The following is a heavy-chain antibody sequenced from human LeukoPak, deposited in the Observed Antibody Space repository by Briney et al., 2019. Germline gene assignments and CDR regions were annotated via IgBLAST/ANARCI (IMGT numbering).Heavy chain of an antibody. CDR2: IIPIFGTA. D-gene: IGHD2-15*01. Sequence: ASVKVSCKASGGTFSSYAISWVRQAPGQGLEWMGGIIPIFGTADYPQKFQGRVTITADESTSTAYMELSSLRSEDTAVYYCARAGEYCSGGSCYSGVYFASWGQGTLVTVSS. V-gene: IGHV1-69*13. CDR1: GGTFSSYA. CDR3: ARAGEYCSGGSCYSGVYFAS. J-gene: IGHJ4*02.